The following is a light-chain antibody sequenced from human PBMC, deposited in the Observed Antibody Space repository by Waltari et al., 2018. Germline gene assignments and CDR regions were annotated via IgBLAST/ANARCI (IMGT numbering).Light chain of an antibody. J-gene: IGLJ3*02. V-gene: IGLV3-25*03. Sequence: YGLTQPPSISLSPGQTARINCSGDVLTKRFVYWYQQKTGQAPQLLIYKDNKRPSGIPERFSGSNSGAMVTLTITEVQADDEADYYCQSADGTGWVFGGGTRLTVL. CDR2: KDN. CDR1: VLTKRF. CDR3: QSADGTGWV.